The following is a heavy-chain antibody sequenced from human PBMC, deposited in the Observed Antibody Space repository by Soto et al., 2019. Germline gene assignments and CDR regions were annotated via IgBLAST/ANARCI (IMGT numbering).Heavy chain of an antibody. CDR1: GGSVISTSYY. Sequence: SETLSLTCTVSGGSVISTSYYWTWIRQPPGKGLEWIGYIHYSGSTNYNPSLQSRVTISVDTSKNHFSLELTSVTAADTAVYYCARAWGHLYFDYWGQGALVTVSS. CDR2: IHYSGST. CDR3: ARAWGHLYFDY. D-gene: IGHD3-16*01. J-gene: IGHJ4*02. V-gene: IGHV4-61*01.